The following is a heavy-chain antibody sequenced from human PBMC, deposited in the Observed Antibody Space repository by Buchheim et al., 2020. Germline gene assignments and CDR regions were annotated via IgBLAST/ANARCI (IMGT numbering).Heavy chain of an antibody. V-gene: IGHV4-59*01. CDR1: GGSISSYY. CDR3: ARSTGYSYGEWNWFDP. D-gene: IGHD6-13*01. J-gene: IGHJ5*02. Sequence: QVQLQESGPGLVKPSEPLSLTCTVSGGSISSYYWSWIRQPPGKGLEWIGYIYYSGRTNYNPSLKSRVTLSVDTSKNQFSLKLSSGTAADTAVYYCARSTGYSYGEWNWFDPWGQGT. CDR2: IYYSGRT.